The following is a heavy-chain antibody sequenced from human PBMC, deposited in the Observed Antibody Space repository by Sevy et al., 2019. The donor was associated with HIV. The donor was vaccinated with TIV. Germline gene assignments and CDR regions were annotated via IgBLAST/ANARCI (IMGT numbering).Heavy chain of an antibody. Sequence: GGSLRLSCAASGFTFTQAWMSWVRQAPGKGLEWVGRIKSRIDGGTTDYAAPVRGRFTISRDDSEKILYLQMNSLRTEDTAVYYCNTDIAIEDFYYCGMDVWGQGTTVTVSS. J-gene: IGHJ6*02. CDR3: NTDIAIEDFYYCGMDV. CDR2: IKSRIDGGTT. CDR1: GFTFTQAW. D-gene: IGHD2-21*01. V-gene: IGHV3-15*01.